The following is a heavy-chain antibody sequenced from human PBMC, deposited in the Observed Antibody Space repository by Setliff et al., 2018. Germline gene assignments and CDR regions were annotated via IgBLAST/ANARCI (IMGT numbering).Heavy chain of an antibody. CDR2: INYSGNT. CDR3: ARGLEGEDYFYYMDV. D-gene: IGHD2-21*01. V-gene: IGHV4-4*02. CDR1: GGSISSSNW. J-gene: IGHJ6*03. Sequence: SETLSLTCAVSGGSISSSNWWSWVRQPPGKGLEWIGSINYSGNTYYNPSLTSRVTMSVDKSKNQFSLKLTSVTAADTAVYYCARGLEGEDYFYYMDVWGKGNTVTVSS.